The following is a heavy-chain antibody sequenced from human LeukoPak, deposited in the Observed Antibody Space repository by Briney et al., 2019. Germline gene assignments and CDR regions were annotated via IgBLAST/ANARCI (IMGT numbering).Heavy chain of an antibody. Sequence: SVKVSCKASGGTFSSYAISWVRQAPGQGLEWMGRIIPILGIANYAQKFQGRVTITADKSTSTAYMELSSLRSEDTAVYYCARVGGILTGYSSQYYYYGMDVWGQGTTVTVSS. D-gene: IGHD3-9*01. CDR2: IIPILGIA. CDR1: GGTFSSYA. CDR3: ARVGGILTGYSSQYYYYGMDV. J-gene: IGHJ6*02. V-gene: IGHV1-69*04.